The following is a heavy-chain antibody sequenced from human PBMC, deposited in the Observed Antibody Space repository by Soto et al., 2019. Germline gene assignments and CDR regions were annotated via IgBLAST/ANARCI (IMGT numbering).Heavy chain of an antibody. CDR3: ARGRGVLNF. D-gene: IGHD3-10*01. V-gene: IGHV4-34*01. CDR2: INHSGST. Sequence: PSETLSLTCAVYDGSFSVYYWSWIRQPPGKGLEWIGEINHSGSTNYNPSLKSRVTISVDTSKNQFSLRLRSVTAADTAVYYCARGRGVLNFWGQGTLVTVSS. J-gene: IGHJ4*02. CDR1: DGSFSVYY.